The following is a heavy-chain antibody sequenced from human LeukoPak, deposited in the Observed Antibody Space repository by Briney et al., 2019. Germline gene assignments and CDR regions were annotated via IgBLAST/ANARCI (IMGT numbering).Heavy chain of an antibody. CDR2: IYHSGTT. CDR3: TAERAGTIVDY. D-gene: IGHD1-1*01. Sequence: SETLSLTCNVSGVSISTHYWSWIRQSPGKGLEWIGFIYHSGTTNYNPSLKSRVTISIDTSKNEFSLKLISVTAADTAVYYCTAERAGTIVDYWGQGTLVTVSS. CDR1: GVSISTHY. J-gene: IGHJ4*02. V-gene: IGHV4-59*11.